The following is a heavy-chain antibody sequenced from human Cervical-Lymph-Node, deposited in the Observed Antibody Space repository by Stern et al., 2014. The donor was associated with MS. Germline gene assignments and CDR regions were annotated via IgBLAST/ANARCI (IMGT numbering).Heavy chain of an antibody. V-gene: IGHV5-51*01. CDR2: IFPGGSDT. CDR1: GYTFTSYW. CDR3: ARQRYFDY. Sequence: EEQLVESGPEVKRPGESLKISCQASGYTFTSYWIGGVRQMPGKGLERSAIIFPGGSDTRYSPSSQGQVTISADKSRSTACLQWNNLKASDTAIYYCARQRYFDYWGQGTLVTVSS. J-gene: IGHJ4*02.